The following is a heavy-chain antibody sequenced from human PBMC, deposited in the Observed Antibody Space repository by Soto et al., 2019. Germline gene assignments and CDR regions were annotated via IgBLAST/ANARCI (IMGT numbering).Heavy chain of an antibody. CDR3: AREVRDTAVADFDY. Sequence: EVQLVESGGGLVQPGGSLRLSCAASGFTFSSYSMNWGRPAPGKGLEWLSYISSSISTMHYADSVKGRFTISRDNAKNSLYLQINSLRDEDTAVYYCAREVRDTAVADFDYWGQGTLVTVSS. CDR1: GFTFSSYS. J-gene: IGHJ4*02. CDR2: ISSSISTM. V-gene: IGHV3-48*02. D-gene: IGHD5-18*01.